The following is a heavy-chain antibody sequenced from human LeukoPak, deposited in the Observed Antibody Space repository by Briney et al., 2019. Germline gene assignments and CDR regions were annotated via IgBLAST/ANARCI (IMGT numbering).Heavy chain of an antibody. V-gene: IGHV3-23*01. CDR1: GFTFSSYA. D-gene: IGHD4-17*01. CDR2: ISGSGGST. J-gene: IGHJ4*02. Sequence: GASLTLSCAASGFTFSSYAMSWVRQAPGKGLEWVSAISGSGGSTYYADSVKGRFTISRDNSKNTLYLQMNSLRAEDTAVYYCAKSPTHPRTFDYWGQGTLVTVSS. CDR3: AKSPTHPRTFDY.